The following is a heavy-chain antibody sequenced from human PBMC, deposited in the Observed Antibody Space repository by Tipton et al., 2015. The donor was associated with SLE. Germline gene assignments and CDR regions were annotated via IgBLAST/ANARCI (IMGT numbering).Heavy chain of an antibody. Sequence: TLSLTCFVSGASVRSTSYHWGWIRQPPGKGLEWIGNIYYDGCAYYTPSLESRVSISVDTSKNQVSLRLASVSAADTAVYYCATVRLQRDGWYPWDFWGQGTLVTV. CDR1: GASVRSTSYH. D-gene: IGHD6-19*01. CDR3: ATVRLQRDGWYPWDF. J-gene: IGHJ4*02. V-gene: IGHV4-39*07. CDR2: IYYDGCA.